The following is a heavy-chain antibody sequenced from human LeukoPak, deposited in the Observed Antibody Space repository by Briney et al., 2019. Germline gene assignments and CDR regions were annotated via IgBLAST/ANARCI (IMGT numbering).Heavy chain of an antibody. J-gene: IGHJ4*02. CDR3: ARDMGSGWYSD. CDR2: ISSSGST. Sequence: SETLSLTCTVSGGSISSYYWSWIRQPAGKGLEWIGRISSSGSTNYNPSLRSRISISGDTSKKQFSLKLSSVTAADTAVYYCARDMGSGWYSDWGQGTLVTVSS. V-gene: IGHV4-4*07. D-gene: IGHD6-19*01. CDR1: GGSISSYY.